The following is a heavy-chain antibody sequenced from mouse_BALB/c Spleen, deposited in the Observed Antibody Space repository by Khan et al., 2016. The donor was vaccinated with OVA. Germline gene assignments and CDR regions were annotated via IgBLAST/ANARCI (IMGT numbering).Heavy chain of an antibody. CDR3: ARPSYDPRDFEV. D-gene: IGHD2-3*01. Sequence: EVQLQQSGAELVKPGASVKLSCTASGFNIKDTYLHWVKQRPEQGLEWIGRIAPANGNTQYDPKFQGKAAITSETSSNTSYLQLNSLTSEDTAVYYCARPSYDPRDFEVWGAGTTVTVSS. CDR2: IAPANGNT. V-gene: IGHV14-3*02. CDR1: GFNIKDTY. J-gene: IGHJ1*01.